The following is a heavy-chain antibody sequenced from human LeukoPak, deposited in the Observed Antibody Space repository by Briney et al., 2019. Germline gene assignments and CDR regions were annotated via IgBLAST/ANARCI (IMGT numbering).Heavy chain of an antibody. CDR3: AISYYYGSGTHGGFDP. V-gene: IGHV4-30-2*01. J-gene: IGHJ5*02. D-gene: IGHD3-10*01. CDR2: IYHSGST. Sequence: TLSLTCAVSGGSISSGGYSWSWIRQPPGKGLEWIGCIYHSGSTYYNPSPKSRVTISVDRSKNQFSLKLSSVTAADTAVYYCAISYYYGSGTHGGFDPWGQGTLVTVSS. CDR1: GGSISSGGYS.